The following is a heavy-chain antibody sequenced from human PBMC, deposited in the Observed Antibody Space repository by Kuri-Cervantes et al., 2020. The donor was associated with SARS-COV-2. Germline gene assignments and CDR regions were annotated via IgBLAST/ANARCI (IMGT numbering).Heavy chain of an antibody. Sequence: GGSLRLSCAASGFTFSSYSMNWVRQAPGKGLEWVSSISSSSSYIYYADSVKGRFTISRDNAKNSLYLQMNSLRAEDTAVYDCARGGLGGQLVDGMDVWGQGTTVTVSS. D-gene: IGHD6-6*01. CDR2: ISSSSSYI. V-gene: IGHV3-21*01. J-gene: IGHJ6*02. CDR3: ARGGLGGQLVDGMDV. CDR1: GFTFSSYS.